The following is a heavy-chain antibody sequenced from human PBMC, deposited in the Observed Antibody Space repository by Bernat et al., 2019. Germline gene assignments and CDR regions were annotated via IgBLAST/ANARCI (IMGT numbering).Heavy chain of an antibody. CDR3: ARDDGSITRSAFDI. Sequence: EVQLVDSGGGLVQPGGSLRLSCAASGFTFSSYSMNWVRQAPGKGLEWVSYISSSSSTIYYADSVKGRFTISRDNAKNSLYLQMNSLRAEDTAVYYCARDDGSITRSAFDIWGQGTMVTVSS. D-gene: IGHD3-10*01. CDR1: GFTFSSYS. CDR2: ISSSSSTI. J-gene: IGHJ3*02. V-gene: IGHV3-48*01.